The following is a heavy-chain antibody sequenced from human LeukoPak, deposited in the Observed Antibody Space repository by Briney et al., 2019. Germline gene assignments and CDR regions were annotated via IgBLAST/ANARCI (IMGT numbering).Heavy chain of an antibody. D-gene: IGHD3-22*01. Sequence: SETLSLTCTVSGGSISSSSYYWGWIRQPPGKGLEWIGSIYYSGSTYYNPSLKSRVTISVDTSKNQFSLKLSSVTAADTAVYYCAGPSVGPKTYYYDSSGYLVDYWGQGTLVTVSS. CDR3: AGPSVGPKTYYYDSSGYLVDY. J-gene: IGHJ4*02. CDR1: GGSISSSSYY. CDR2: IYYSGST. V-gene: IGHV4-39*01.